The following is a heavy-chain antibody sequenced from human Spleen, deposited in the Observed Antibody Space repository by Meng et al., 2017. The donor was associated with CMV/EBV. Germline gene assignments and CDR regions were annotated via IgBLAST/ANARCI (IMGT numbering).Heavy chain of an antibody. J-gene: IGHJ4*02. CDR1: GFTFSSYG. V-gene: IGHV3-30*02. Sequence: LSLTCAASGFTFSSYGMHWVRQAPGKGLEWVAFIRYDGSNKYYADSVKGRFTISRDNSKNTLYLQMNSLRAEDTAVYYCAKIGRYSGSYSPLDYWGQGTLVTVSS. CDR3: AKIGRYSGSYSPLDY. D-gene: IGHD1-26*01. CDR2: IRYDGSNK.